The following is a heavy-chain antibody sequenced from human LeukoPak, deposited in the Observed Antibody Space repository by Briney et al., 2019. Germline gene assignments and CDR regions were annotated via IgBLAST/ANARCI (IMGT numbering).Heavy chain of an antibody. CDR2: ISSGGNMK. CDR1: GFTFSNYE. CDR3: AREVYSGSPMDV. Sequence: PGGSLTLSCAASGFTFSNYEVNCVRQSPGKGLEWVSYISSGGNMKYYGDPVKGGFSISRDNAKNSLYLQMNSLRDADTATYYCAREVYSGSPMDVWGKGTTVTVSS. J-gene: IGHJ6*04. V-gene: IGHV3-48*03. D-gene: IGHD2-21*01.